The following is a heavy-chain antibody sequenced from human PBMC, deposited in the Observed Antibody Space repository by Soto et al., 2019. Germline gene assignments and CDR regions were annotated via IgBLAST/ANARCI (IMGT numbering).Heavy chain of an antibody. Sequence: GESLKISCKGSGYNFAGYWIAWVRQMPGKGLELMGIIYPSDSDTRYRPSFQGQVTISADKSISSAYLQWSSLRAADTAMYYCARGGVSTRTFDYWGQGTPVTVSS. J-gene: IGHJ4*02. CDR2: IYPSDSDT. CDR3: ARGGVSTRTFDY. CDR1: GYNFAGYW. V-gene: IGHV5-51*01. D-gene: IGHD3-3*01.